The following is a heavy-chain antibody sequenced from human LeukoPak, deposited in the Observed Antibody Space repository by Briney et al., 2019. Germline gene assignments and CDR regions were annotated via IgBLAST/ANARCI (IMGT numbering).Heavy chain of an antibody. CDR1: GFTFSSYG. J-gene: IGHJ4*02. D-gene: IGHD6-13*01. V-gene: IGHV3-33*01. CDR2: IWYDGSNK. CDR3: ARGHADSSGSWYGRFDY. Sequence: GGSLRLSCAASGFTFSSYGMHWVRQAPGKGLEWVAIIWYDGSNKYYADSVKGRFTISRDNSKNTLYLQVNSLRAEDTAVFYCARGHADSSGSWYGRFDYWGQGTLVTVSS.